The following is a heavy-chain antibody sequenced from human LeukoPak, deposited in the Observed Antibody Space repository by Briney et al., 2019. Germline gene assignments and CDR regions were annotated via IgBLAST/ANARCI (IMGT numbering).Heavy chain of an antibody. CDR1: GFTFDDYG. CDR3: ARDKLITMVRGDHAFDI. J-gene: IGHJ3*02. CDR2: INWNGGST. D-gene: IGHD3-10*01. V-gene: IGHV3-20*04. Sequence: GGSLRLSCAASGFTFDDYGMSWVRHAPGKGLEWVSGINWNGGSTGYADSVKGRFTISRDNAKNSLYLQMNSLRAEDTALYYCARDKLITMVRGDHAFDIWGQGTMVTVSS.